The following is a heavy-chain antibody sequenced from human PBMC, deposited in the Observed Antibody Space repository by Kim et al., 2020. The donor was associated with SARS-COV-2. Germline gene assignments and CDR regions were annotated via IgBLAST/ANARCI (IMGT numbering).Heavy chain of an antibody. CDR2: IIPIFGTA. V-gene: IGHV1-69*13. CDR3: ARVGYSSSYRDYYYYGMDV. Sequence: SVKVSCKASGGTFSSYAISWVRQAPGQGLEWMGGIIPIFGTANYAQKFQGRVTITADESTSTAYMELSSLRSEDTAVYYCARVGYSSSYRDYYYYGMDVWGQGTTVTVSS. J-gene: IGHJ6*02. CDR1: GGTFSSYA. D-gene: IGHD6-6*01.